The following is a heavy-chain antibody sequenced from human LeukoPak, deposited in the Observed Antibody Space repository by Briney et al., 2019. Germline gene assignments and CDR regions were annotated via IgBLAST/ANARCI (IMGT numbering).Heavy chain of an antibody. CDR1: GFTFDDYA. Sequence: PGGSLRLSCVVSGFTFDDYAMHWVRQAPGKGLERVSGISWNSGTIGYADSVKGRFTISRDNAKNSLYLQMNSLRAEDTALYHCARVGYDSYAFDIWGQGTMVTVSS. CDR3: ARVGYDSYAFDI. V-gene: IGHV3-9*01. D-gene: IGHD3-3*01. J-gene: IGHJ3*02. CDR2: ISWNSGTI.